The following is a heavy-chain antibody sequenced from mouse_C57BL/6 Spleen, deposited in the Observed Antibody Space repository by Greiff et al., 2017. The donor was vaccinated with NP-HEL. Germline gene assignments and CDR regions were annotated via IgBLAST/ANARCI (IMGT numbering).Heavy chain of an antibody. CDR1: GFTFSDYG. CDR3: ARPITTVVEGDAMDY. Sequence: EVQGVESGGGLVKPGGSLKLSCAASGFTFSDYGMHWVRQAPEKGLEWVAYISSGSSTIYYADTVKGRFTISRDNAKNTLFLQMTSLRSEDTAMYYCARPITTVVEGDAMDYWGQGTSVTVSS. V-gene: IGHV5-17*01. J-gene: IGHJ4*01. CDR2: ISSGSSTI. D-gene: IGHD1-1*01.